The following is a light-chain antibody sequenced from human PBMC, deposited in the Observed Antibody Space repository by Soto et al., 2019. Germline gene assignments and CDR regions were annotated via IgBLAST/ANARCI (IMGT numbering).Light chain of an antibody. J-gene: IGLJ1*01. CDR1: SRHVGGSNY. CDR3: CSYAGSYTYV. V-gene: IGLV2-11*01. CDR2: DVS. Sequence: QSALTQARSVSGSPGQSVTSSCTVTSRHVGGSNYVSWYQQLPGKAPKLMIYDVSQRPSGVPDRFSGSKSGNTASLTISGLQAEDEADYYCCSYAGSYTYVFGTGTKVTVL.